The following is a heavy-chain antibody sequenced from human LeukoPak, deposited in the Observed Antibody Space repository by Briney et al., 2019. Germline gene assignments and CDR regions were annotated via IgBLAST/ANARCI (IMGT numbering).Heavy chain of an antibody. V-gene: IGHV1-46*01. D-gene: IGHD6-13*01. CDR2: INPSGGST. Sequence: ASVNVSCKASGYTFTSYYMHWVRQAPGQGLEWMGIINPSGGSTSYAQKFQGRVTMTRDMSTSTVYMELSSLRSEDTAVYYCASSKGAADYYFDYWGQGTLVTVSS. J-gene: IGHJ4*02. CDR3: ASSKGAADYYFDY. CDR1: GYTFTSYY.